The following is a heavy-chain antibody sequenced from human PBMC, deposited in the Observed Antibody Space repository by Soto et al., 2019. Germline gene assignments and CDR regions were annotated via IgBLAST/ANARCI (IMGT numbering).Heavy chain of an antibody. CDR1: GGSVSSGSYY. D-gene: IGHD5-12*01. Sequence: QVQLQESGPGLVKPSETLSLTCTVSGGSVSSGSYYWSWIRQPPGKGLEWIGYIYSSGSTSYNPSLKSRVTISVDTSKNQFSLKLSSVTAADTAVYYCARDGDGYNYWGQGTLVTASS. CDR2: IYSSGST. J-gene: IGHJ4*02. CDR3: ARDGDGYNY. V-gene: IGHV4-61*01.